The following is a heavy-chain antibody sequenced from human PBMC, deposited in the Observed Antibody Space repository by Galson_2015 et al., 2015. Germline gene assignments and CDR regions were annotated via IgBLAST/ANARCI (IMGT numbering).Heavy chain of an antibody. CDR1: GFTFSSND. CDR3: ARSRVGAIAFDY. Sequence: SLRLPCAASGFTFSSNDMHWVRQATGKGLEWVSAFGTAGDTYYPGSGKSRFTITRKNAKNSLYLQMISLGAGDTAVYYCARSRVGAIAFDYWGQGTLVTVSS. D-gene: IGHD1-26*01. V-gene: IGHV3-13*01. CDR2: FGTAGDT. J-gene: IGHJ4*02.